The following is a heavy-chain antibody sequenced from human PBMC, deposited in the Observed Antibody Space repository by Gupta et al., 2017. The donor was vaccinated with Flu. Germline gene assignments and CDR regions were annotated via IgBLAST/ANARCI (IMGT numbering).Heavy chain of an antibody. V-gene: IGHV3-53*01. J-gene: IGHJ6*03. CDR2: IYPGGHT. Sequence: MHWVRQAPGKGLEWVSIIYPGGHTYYPDSVKGRFTISRDTSKNTLYLQMDSLRAEDTALYYCARGGSVGLYYYYYMDVWGKGTTVTVSS. D-gene: IGHD1-26*01. CDR3: ARGGSVGLYYYYYMDV.